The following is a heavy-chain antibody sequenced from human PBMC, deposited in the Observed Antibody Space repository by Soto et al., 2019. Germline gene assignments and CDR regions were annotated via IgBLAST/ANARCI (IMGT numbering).Heavy chain of an antibody. Sequence: ARSLRLSCPASGFTFSIYAMSWVRQAPAKGLEWVSGISGSGDYTYYADSVKGRFAISRDNSKNTLYLQMNSLRADDTAVYYCAKVLKAVAGTYDYWGQGTLVTVSS. CDR3: AKVLKAVAGTYDY. CDR2: ISGSGDYT. CDR1: GFTFSIYA. D-gene: IGHD6-19*01. J-gene: IGHJ4*02. V-gene: IGHV3-23*01.